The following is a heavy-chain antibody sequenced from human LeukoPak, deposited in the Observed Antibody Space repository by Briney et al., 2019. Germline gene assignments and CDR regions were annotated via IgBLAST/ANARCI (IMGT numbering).Heavy chain of an antibody. Sequence: GRSLRLSCTASGFTFGDYAMSWVRQDPGKGLEWVGFIRSKAYGGTTEYAASVKGRFTISRDDSKSIAYLQMNSLKTEDTAVYYCTREIALFDYWGQGTLVTVSS. CDR2: IRSKAYGGTT. CDR3: TREIALFDY. D-gene: IGHD3-22*01. CDR1: GFTFGDYA. V-gene: IGHV3-49*04. J-gene: IGHJ4*02.